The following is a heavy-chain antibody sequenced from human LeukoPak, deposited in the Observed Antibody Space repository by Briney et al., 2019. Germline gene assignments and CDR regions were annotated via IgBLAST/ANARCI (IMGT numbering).Heavy chain of an antibody. CDR2: ISGSGGST. Sequence: GGSLRLSCAASGFTFSSYAMSWVRQAPGKGLEWVSAISGSGGSTYYADSVKGRFTISRDNSKNTLYLQMNSLRAEDTAVYYCARDRSAYYYDGMDWFDPWGQGTLVTVSS. V-gene: IGHV3-23*01. D-gene: IGHD3-22*01. J-gene: IGHJ5*02. CDR1: GFTFSSYA. CDR3: ARDRSAYYYDGMDWFDP.